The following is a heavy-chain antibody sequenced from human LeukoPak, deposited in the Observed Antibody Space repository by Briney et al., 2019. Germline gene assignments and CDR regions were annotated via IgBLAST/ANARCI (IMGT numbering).Heavy chain of an antibody. D-gene: IGHD3-10*01. Sequence: GASVKVCCKASGYTFTGYYMHWVRQAPGQGLEWMGWINPNSGGTNYAQKFQGRVTMTRDTSISTAYMELSRLTSDDTAVYYCARNIWFGESADAFDIWGQGTMVTVSS. CDR2: INPNSGGT. V-gene: IGHV1-2*02. CDR1: GYTFTGYY. CDR3: ARNIWFGESADAFDI. J-gene: IGHJ3*02.